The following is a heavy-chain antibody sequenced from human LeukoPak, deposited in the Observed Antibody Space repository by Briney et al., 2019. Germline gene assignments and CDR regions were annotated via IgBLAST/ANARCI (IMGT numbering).Heavy chain of an antibody. CDR2: IYYSGST. J-gene: IGHJ5*02. CDR3: ARDTFDWSKRFDP. CDR1: GGSISSGGYY. D-gene: IGHD3-9*01. V-gene: IGHV4-31*03. Sequence: KSSETLSLTCTVSGGSISSGGYYWSWIRQHPGKGLEWIGYIYYSGSTYYNPSLKSRVTIPVDTSKNQFSLKLSSVTAADTAVYYCARDTFDWSKRFDPWGQGTLVTVSS.